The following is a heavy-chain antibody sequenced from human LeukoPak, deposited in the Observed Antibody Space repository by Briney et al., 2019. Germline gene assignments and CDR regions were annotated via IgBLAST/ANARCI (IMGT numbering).Heavy chain of an antibody. V-gene: IGHV4-4*02. D-gene: IGHD3-10*01. J-gene: IGHJ5*02. CDR2: IYHSGST. CDR1: GGSISSSNW. Sequence: SETLSLTCAVSGGSISSSNWWSWVRQPPGKGLEWIGEIYHSGSTNYNPSLKSRVTISVDKSKSQFSLKLSSVTAADTAVYYCARDGVRTYYYGSGSPPRGFDPWGQGTLVTVSS. CDR3: ARDGVRTYYYGSGSPPRGFDP.